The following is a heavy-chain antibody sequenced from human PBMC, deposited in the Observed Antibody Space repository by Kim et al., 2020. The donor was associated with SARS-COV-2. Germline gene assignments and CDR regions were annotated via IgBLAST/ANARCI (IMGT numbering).Heavy chain of an antibody. J-gene: IGHJ6*02. CDR3: ARTYRGMDV. V-gene: IGHV4-4*09. CDR2: H. Sequence: HQQNPALTSRVTISVDPSKNQFSLKRSSVTAADTAVYYCARTYRGMDVWGQGTTVTVSS.